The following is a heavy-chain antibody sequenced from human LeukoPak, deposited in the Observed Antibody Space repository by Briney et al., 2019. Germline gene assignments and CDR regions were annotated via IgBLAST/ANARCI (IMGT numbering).Heavy chain of an antibody. V-gene: IGHV3-23*01. CDR1: GFTFSSYA. CDR3: AKEKGPYYYDSSGSDY. D-gene: IGHD3-22*01. J-gene: IGHJ4*02. CDR2: ISGSGGST. Sequence: GGSLRLSCAASGFTFSSYAMNWVRQAPGKGLEWVSGISGSGGSTYYADSVKGRFTSSRDNSKNALYLQMHSRRAEDTAVYYCAKEKGPYYYDSSGSDYWGQGTLVTVSS.